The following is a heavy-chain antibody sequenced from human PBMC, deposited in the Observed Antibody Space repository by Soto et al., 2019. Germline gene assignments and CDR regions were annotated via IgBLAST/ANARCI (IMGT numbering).Heavy chain of an antibody. Sequence: GGSLRLSCAASGFTFSSYAMHWVRQAPGKGLEWVAVISYDGSNKYYADSVKGRFTISRDNSKNTLYLQMNSLRAEDTAVYYCARDLRLGSYYNPRWHFDYWGQGTLVTVSS. CDR2: ISYDGSNK. CDR1: GFTFSSYA. CDR3: ARDLRLGSYYNPRWHFDY. V-gene: IGHV3-30-3*01. J-gene: IGHJ4*02. D-gene: IGHD1-26*01.